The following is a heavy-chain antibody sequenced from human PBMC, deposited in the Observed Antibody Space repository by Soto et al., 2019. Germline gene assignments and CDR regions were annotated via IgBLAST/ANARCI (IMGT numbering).Heavy chain of an antibody. CDR2: ISSSSMTI. Sequence: GGSLRLSCAASGFSFRSYSMNWVRQAPGKGLEWISYISSSSMTIYYADSVKDRFIISRDNAKNSLYLQMNSLRDEDTAVYYCARDGNYYDSSGFWPWGQGTMVTV. J-gene: IGHJ3*01. CDR1: GFSFRSYS. CDR3: ARDGNYYDSSGFWP. V-gene: IGHV3-48*02. D-gene: IGHD3-22*01.